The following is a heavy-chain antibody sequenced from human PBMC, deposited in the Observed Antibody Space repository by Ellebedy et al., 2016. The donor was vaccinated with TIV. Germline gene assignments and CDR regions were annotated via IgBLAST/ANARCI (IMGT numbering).Heavy chain of an antibody. CDR1: GYTFTSYY. V-gene: IGHV1-46*01. Sequence: ASVKVSXXASGYTFTSYYMHWVRQAPGQGLEWMGIINPSGGSTSYAQKFQGRVTMTTDTSTSTAYMELRSLRSDDTAVYYCARVNQWLFLHYYYYYMDVWGKGTTVTVSS. CDR3: ARVNQWLFLHYYYYYMDV. D-gene: IGHD3-22*01. J-gene: IGHJ6*03. CDR2: INPSGGST.